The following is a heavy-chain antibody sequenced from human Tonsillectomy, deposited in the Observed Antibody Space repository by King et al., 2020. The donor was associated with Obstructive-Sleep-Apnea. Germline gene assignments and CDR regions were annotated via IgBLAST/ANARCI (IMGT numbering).Heavy chain of an antibody. V-gene: IGHV3-21*01. CDR3: AGENWERYYYYGMDV. CDR2: ISSSSSYI. D-gene: IGHD7-27*01. CDR1: GFTFSSYS. Sequence: VQLVESGGGLVKPGGSLRLSCAASGFTFSSYSMNWVRQAPGKGLEWVSSISSSSSYIYYADSVKGRFTISRDNAKNSLYLQMNSLRAEDTAVYYCAGENWERYYYYGMDVWGQGTTVTVSS. J-gene: IGHJ6*02.